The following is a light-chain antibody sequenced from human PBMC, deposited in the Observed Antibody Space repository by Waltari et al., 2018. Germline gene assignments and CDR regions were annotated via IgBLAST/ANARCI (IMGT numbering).Light chain of an antibody. CDR1: QSVLYSSNHNNY. CDR2: WAS. J-gene: IGKJ3*01. V-gene: IGKV4-1*01. Sequence: DIVMTQSPDPMAVFLGERATINRKSSQSVLYSSNHNNYLAWYQQKPGHPPKLLIYWASTRESGVPDRFSGSGSGTDFTLTISSLQAEDGAVYYCQQYYSTPHTFGPGTKVDIK. CDR3: QQYYSTPHT.